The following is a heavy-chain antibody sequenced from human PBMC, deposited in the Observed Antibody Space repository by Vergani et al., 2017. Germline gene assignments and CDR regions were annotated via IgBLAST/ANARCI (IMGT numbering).Heavy chain of an antibody. CDR1: GYSFTSSW. CDR3: ARLPQSIAVAGTQAIC. CDR2: IDPSDSYT. D-gene: IGHD6-19*01. J-gene: IGHJ4*02. V-gene: IGHV5-10-1*01. Sequence: EVQLVQSGAEVKKPGESLRIACKGSGYSFTSSWISWVRQMPGKGLEWMGRIDPSDSYTNYSPSFQGHVTISADKSISPAYLQCSSLKASDTSMYYCARLPQSIAVAGTQAICWGQGTLVTVSS.